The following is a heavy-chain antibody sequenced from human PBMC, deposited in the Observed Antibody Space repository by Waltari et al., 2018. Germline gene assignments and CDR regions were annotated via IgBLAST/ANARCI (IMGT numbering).Heavy chain of an antibody. V-gene: IGHV4-34*01. J-gene: IGHJ6*03. CDR1: GGSFSGYY. D-gene: IGHD4-17*01. Sequence: QVQLQQWGAGLLKPSETLSLTCAVYGGSFSGYYWSWIRQPPGKGLEWIGEVNHSGSTNYNPSLKSRVTRSVDTSKNQFSLQLSAVTAAETAVYYCARGRGDYGDHRGYYYYYMDVWGKGTTVTVSS. CDR2: VNHSGST. CDR3: ARGRGDYGDHRGYYYYYMDV.